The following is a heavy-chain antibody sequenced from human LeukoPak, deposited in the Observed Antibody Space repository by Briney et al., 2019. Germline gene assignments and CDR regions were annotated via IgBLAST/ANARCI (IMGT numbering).Heavy chain of an antibody. J-gene: IGHJ3*02. CDR3: ARDGSPRGIVGATRRGPAFDI. CDR1: GGSISSSSYY. V-gene: IGHV4-39*07. Sequence: SETLSLTCTVSGGSISSSSYYWGWIRQPPGKGLEWIGSIYYSGSTYYNPSLKSRVTISVDTSKNQFSLKLSSVTAADTAVYYCARDGSPRGIVGATRRGPAFDIWGQGTMVTVSS. CDR2: IYYSGST. D-gene: IGHD1-26*01.